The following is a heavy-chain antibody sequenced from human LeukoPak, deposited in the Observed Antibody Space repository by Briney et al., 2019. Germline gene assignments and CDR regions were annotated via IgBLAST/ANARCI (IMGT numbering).Heavy chain of an antibody. Sequence: ASVRVSCKASNYTFTDYGINWVRQAPGQGLEWMGWINTNIGNPTYAQGFKGRFVFSLDTSVSTAYLQIISLRAEDTAVYYCARDPSPFGYWGQGTLVTVSS. J-gene: IGHJ4*02. CDR1: NYTFTDYG. CDR2: INTNIGNP. D-gene: IGHD6-6*01. V-gene: IGHV7-4-1*02. CDR3: ARDPSPFGY.